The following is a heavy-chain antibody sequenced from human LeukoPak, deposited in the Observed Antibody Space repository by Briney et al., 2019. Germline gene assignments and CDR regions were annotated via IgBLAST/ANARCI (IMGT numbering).Heavy chain of an antibody. CDR2: IYSGGST. Sequence: PGGSLRLSCAASGFTVSSNYMSWVRQAPGKGLEWVSVIYSGGSTYYADSVKGRFAISRDNSKNTLFLQMNSLRAEDTAVYYRARSVIAAAGNFGYWGQGTLVTVSS. D-gene: IGHD6-13*01. CDR3: ARSVIAAAGNFGY. J-gene: IGHJ4*02. CDR1: GFTVSSNY. V-gene: IGHV3-66*01.